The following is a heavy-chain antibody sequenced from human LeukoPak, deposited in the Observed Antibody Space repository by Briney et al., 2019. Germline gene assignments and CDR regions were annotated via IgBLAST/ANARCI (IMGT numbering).Heavy chain of an antibody. CDR1: ALKGTSDY. Sequence: PWGSLRLTCAVSALKGTSDYMKRLRQATEEGLAVESANNRAGNAYPADSVKGRFTMARDNSKDMLYLHINSMRAEDTAVYYCARYQGGTVSLRPFELWGRGTLVTVSS. J-gene: IGHJ2*01. CDR2: NNRAGNA. D-gene: IGHD1-26*01. V-gene: IGHV3-53*01. CDR3: ARYQGGTVSLRPFEL.